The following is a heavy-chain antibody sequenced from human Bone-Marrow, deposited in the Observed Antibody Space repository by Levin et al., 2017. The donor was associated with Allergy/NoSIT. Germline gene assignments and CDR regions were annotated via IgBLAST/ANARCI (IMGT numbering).Heavy chain of an antibody. D-gene: IGHD1-1*01. J-gene: IGHJ4*02. CDR3: ARRTKVYNWRDYYFDY. CDR2: IDPNNGGT. V-gene: IGHV1-2*02. CDR1: GYSFTGHS. Sequence: ASVKVSCKASGYSFTGHSIHWVRQAPGQGLEWMGWIDPNNGGTAYPQKFQGRVTMTRDTSISTAYMELGSLTSDDTAIYYCARRTKVYNWRDYYFDYWGQGTLVTVSS.